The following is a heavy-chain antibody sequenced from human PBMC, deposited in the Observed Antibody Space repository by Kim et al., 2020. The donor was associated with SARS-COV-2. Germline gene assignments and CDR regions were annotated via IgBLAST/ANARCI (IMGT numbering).Heavy chain of an antibody. Sequence: GGSLRLSCAASGFTFSSYAMHWVRQAPGKGLEWVAVISYDGSNKYYADSVKGRFTISRDNSKNTLYLQMSSLRAEDTAVYYCAREDTAMAVPDYWGQGTLVTVSS. CDR1: GFTFSSYA. CDR3: AREDTAMAVPDY. V-gene: IGHV3-30-3*01. CDR2: ISYDGSNK. D-gene: IGHD5-18*01. J-gene: IGHJ4*02.